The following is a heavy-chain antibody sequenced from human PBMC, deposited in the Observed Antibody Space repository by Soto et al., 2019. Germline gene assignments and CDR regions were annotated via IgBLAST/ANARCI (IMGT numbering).Heavy chain of an antibody. D-gene: IGHD4-17*01. Sequence: GASVKVSCKASGYTFTSYYMHWVRQAPGQGLEWMGIINPSGGSTSYAQKFQGRVTMTRDMSTSTVYMELSSLRSEDTAMYYCARSMTTYYFFDSWGQGTLVTVSS. J-gene: IGHJ4*02. CDR1: GYTFTSYY. CDR3: ARSMTTYYFFDS. V-gene: IGHV1-46*03. CDR2: INPSGGST.